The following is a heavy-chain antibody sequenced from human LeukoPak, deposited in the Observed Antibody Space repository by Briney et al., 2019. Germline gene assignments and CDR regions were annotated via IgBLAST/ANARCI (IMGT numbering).Heavy chain of an antibody. D-gene: IGHD6-19*01. Sequence: AASVKVSCKASGYTFTSYGISWVRQAPGQGLEWMGWISAYNGNTNYAQKLQGRVTMTTDTSTSTAYMELRSLRSDDTAVYYCARDGQWLATSSWFDPWGQGTLVTVSS. CDR2: ISAYNGNT. J-gene: IGHJ5*02. V-gene: IGHV1-18*01. CDR1: GYTFTSYG. CDR3: ARDGQWLATSSWFDP.